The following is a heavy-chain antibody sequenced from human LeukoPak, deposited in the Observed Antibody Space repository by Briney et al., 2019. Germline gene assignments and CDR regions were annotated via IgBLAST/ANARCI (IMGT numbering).Heavy chain of an antibody. D-gene: IGHD3-3*01. V-gene: IGHV4-34*01. CDR1: GGSFSGYY. J-gene: IGHJ4*02. CDR2: INHSGST. Sequence: SETLSLTCAVYGGSFSGYYWSWIRQPPGKGLEWIGEINHSGSTNYNPSLKSRVTISVDTSKNQFSLKLSSVTAADTAVYYCARGLGNDDFWSGYYPQFDYWGQGTLVTVSS. CDR3: ARGLGNDDFWSGYYPQFDY.